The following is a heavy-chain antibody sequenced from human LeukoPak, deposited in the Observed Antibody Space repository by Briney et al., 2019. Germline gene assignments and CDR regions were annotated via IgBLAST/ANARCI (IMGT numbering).Heavy chain of an antibody. J-gene: IGHJ4*02. CDR3: VRESFSRGDFN. Sequence: PGGSLRLSCAASGFIFGTYWMTWVRQAPGKGLEWVATIKYDGDEKLYVDSVTGRFTISRDNAKNSLYLQMNSLTAEDTAVYYCVRESFSRGDFNWGQGTLVSVSS. CDR2: IKYDGDEK. V-gene: IGHV3-7*01. CDR1: GFIFGTYW. D-gene: IGHD7-27*01.